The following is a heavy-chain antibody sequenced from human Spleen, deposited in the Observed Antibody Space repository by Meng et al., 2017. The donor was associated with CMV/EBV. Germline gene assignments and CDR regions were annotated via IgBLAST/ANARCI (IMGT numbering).Heavy chain of an antibody. CDR1: GGSFGGYY. D-gene: IGHD5-18*01. V-gene: IGHV4-34*01. CDR2: INHSGST. Sequence: GSLRLSCAVYGGSFGGYYWTWIRQPPGKGLEWIGEINHSGSTNYNPSLKSRVTISADTSKNHFSLKLRSVTAADTAVYYCARHGGSVEQLWLHWGQGTLVTVSS. CDR3: ARHGGSVEQLWLH. J-gene: IGHJ4*02.